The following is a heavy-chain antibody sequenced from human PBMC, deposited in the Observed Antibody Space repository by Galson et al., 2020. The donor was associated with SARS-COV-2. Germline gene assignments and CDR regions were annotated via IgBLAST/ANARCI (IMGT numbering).Heavy chain of an antibody. CDR2: INHSGST. CDR1: GGSFSGYY. V-gene: IGHV4-34*01. CDR3: ARGLDCRGGRCYFKWFDP. J-gene: IGHJ5*02. Sequence: SETLSLTCDVYGGSFSGYYWSWIRQPPGEGLGWIGAINHSGSTNYNPSLRSRVTISVDTSKNQYSLKLSSVTAADTAVYYWARGLDCRGGRCYFKWFDPWGQGTLVTVSS. D-gene: IGHD2-15*01.